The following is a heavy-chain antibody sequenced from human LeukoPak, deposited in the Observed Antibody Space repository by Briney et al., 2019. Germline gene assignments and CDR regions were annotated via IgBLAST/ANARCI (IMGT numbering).Heavy chain of an antibody. D-gene: IGHD6-13*01. V-gene: IGHV4-39*01. CDR2: INYSGST. CDR1: GGSISSSSYY. CDR3: ASTRGSWYLGYYYYYMDV. J-gene: IGHJ6*03. Sequence: SETLSLTCTVSGGSISSSSYYWGWIRQPPGKGLEWLGSINYSGSTYYNPSLKSRVTISVDTSKNQFSLKLSSVTAADTAVYYCASTRGSWYLGYYYYYMDVWGKGTTVTVSS.